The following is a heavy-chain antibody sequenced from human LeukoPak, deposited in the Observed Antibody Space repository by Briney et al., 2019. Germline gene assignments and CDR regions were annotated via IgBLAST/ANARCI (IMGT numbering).Heavy chain of an antibody. J-gene: IGHJ6*03. CDR1: GFTFKRYH. Sequence: GGSLRLSCAASGFTFKRYHMSWVRQAPGKGLDWVSSIDGGGTNTYYADSVKGRFTISRDNSKNTLYLQMNSLRAEDTAVYYCAKGYCSSTSCHSYYYYMDVWGKGTTVTVSS. D-gene: IGHD2-2*01. V-gene: IGHV3-23*01. CDR2: IDGGGTNT. CDR3: AKGYCSSTSCHSYYYYMDV.